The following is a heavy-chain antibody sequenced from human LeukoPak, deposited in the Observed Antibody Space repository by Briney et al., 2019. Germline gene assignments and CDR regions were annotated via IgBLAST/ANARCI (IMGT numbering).Heavy chain of an antibody. CDR3: ARVVTDSYYYYMDV. CDR2: IYYTGST. Sequence: SETLSLTCTVSGGSMSNSSYYWGWIRQPPGKGLEWIGSIYYTGSTYYNPSFKSRITISVDTSKNQFSLKLYSVTSADTAVYYCARVVTDSYYYYMDVWGKGTTVTVSS. V-gene: IGHV4-39*07. CDR1: GGSMSNSSYY. J-gene: IGHJ6*03.